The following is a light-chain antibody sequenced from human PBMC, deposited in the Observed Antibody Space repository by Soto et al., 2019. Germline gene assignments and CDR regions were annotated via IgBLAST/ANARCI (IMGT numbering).Light chain of an antibody. CDR2: ATS. J-gene: IGKJ1*01. CDR3: QQYKYYWT. CDR1: QTLNDW. Sequence: DIQMTQSPSTLSASVGDRDTITCRASQTLNDWLAWYQHKPGQGPKPLIYATSKLETGVPPRFSGSGSGTEFTLTINGLQPDDSATYFCQQYKYYWTFGQGTKVEVK. V-gene: IGKV1-5*03.